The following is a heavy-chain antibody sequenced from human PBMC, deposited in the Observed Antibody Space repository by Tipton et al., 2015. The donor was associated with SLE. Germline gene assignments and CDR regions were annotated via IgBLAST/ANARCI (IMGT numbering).Heavy chain of an antibody. D-gene: IGHD2-21*02. J-gene: IGHJ3*01. Sequence: TLSLTCTVSGGSISSYYWSWIRQHPGKDLEWIGYIYRSGATYYNPSLESRLAILLDTSKNQFSLRLSSVTAADTAVYYCARYGGDYVGNFFGVWGQGTLVTVS. CDR2: IYRSGAT. CDR1: GGSISSYY. V-gene: IGHV4-31*03. CDR3: ARYGGDYVGNFFGV.